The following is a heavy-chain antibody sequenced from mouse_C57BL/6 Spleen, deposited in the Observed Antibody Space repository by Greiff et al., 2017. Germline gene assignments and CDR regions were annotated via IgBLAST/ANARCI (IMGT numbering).Heavy chain of an antibody. Sequence: QVQLQQSGAELVRPGASVKLSCKASGYTFTDYYINWVKQRPGQGLEWIARIYPGSGNTYYNEKLKGKATLTAEKSSSTAYMQLSSLTSEDSAVYFCARDYYGSKDYWGQGTTLTVSS. CDR1: GYTFTDYY. J-gene: IGHJ2*01. CDR2: IYPGSGNT. D-gene: IGHD1-1*01. V-gene: IGHV1-76*01. CDR3: ARDYYGSKDY.